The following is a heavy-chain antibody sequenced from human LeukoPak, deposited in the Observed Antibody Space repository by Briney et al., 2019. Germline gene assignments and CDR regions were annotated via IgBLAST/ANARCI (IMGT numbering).Heavy chain of an antibody. CDR2: TYYRSKWEN. J-gene: IGHJ3*02. V-gene: IGHV6-1*01. CDR3: ARYYYGSGSANGFDI. D-gene: IGHD3-10*01. CDR1: GDSVSSNSAA. Sequence: SQTLSLTCDISGDSVSSNSAAWSWIRQSPSRGLEWLGRTYYRSKWENDFAPSVKSRITIDPDTSKNQFSLQLNSVTPEDTAVYYCARYYYGSGSANGFDIWGQGTMVTVSS.